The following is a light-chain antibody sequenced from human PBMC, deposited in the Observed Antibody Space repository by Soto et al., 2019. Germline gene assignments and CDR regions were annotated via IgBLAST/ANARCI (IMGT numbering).Light chain of an antibody. V-gene: IGKV1-5*03. CDR3: QQYNSQWT. CDR1: QSISSW. Sequence: IQITQSHSAMAASALHGLLLACRASQSISSWLAWYQQQPGRAPKLLIYKASSLESGVPSRFSGSGSGTEFTLTISSLQPEDFATDYCQQYNSQWTVGQGTKVEIK. J-gene: IGKJ1*01. CDR2: KAS.